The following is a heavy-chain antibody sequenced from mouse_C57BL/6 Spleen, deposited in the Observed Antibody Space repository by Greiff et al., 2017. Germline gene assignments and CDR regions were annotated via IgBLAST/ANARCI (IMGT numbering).Heavy chain of an antibody. D-gene: IGHD3-1*01. V-gene: IGHV1-69*01. CDR1: GYTFTSYW. Sequence: QVQLQQPGAELVMPGASVKLSCKASGYTFTSYWMHWVKQRPGQGLEWIGEIDPSDSYTNYNQKFKGKATLTVDKSSSTAYLQLSSLTSEDSAVYYYARLGPGVDYWGQGTTLTVSS. J-gene: IGHJ2*01. CDR2: IDPSDSYT. CDR3: ARLGPGVDY.